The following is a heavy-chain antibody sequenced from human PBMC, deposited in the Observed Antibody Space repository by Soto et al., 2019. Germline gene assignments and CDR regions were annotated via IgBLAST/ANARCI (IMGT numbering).Heavy chain of an antibody. CDR1: GFTFSSNG. CDR3: AKAPNDYGDYVVDY. V-gene: IGHV3-30*18. J-gene: IGHJ4*02. D-gene: IGHD4-17*01. Sequence: QVELVESGGGVVQPGRSLRLSCAASGFTFSSNGMHWVRQAPGKGLEWVAVISYDGSNKYYADSVKGRFTISRDNSKNTLYLQMNSLRAEATAVYYCAKAPNDYGDYVVDYWGQGTLVTVSS. CDR2: ISYDGSNK.